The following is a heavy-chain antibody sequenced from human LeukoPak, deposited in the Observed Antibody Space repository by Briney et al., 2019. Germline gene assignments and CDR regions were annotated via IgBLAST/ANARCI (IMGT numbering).Heavy chain of an antibody. J-gene: IGHJ5*02. CDR2: IYTSGST. D-gene: IGHD3-9*01. CDR3: ARDLRDWSNNWFDP. CDR1: GGSICSYY. V-gene: IGHV4-4*07. Sequence: SETLSLTCTVSGGSICSYYWSWIRQPAGKGLEWIGRIYTSGSTNYNPSLKSRVTMSVDTSKNQFSLKLSSVTAADTAVYYCARDLRDWSNNWFDPWGQGTLVTVSS.